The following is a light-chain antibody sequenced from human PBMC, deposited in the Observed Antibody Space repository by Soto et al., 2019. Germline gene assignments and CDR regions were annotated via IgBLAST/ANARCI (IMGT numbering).Light chain of an antibody. Sequence: DIQMTQSPSTLSASVGDTVSITCRASQSISGWMAWYQQKPGKVPKLLIFDASSLESGVPSRFSGSGSGTIFTLTISGLQPCDFATYYCQQYNSYPYTFGQGTKLEIK. J-gene: IGKJ2*01. CDR1: QSISGW. V-gene: IGKV1-5*01. CDR2: DAS. CDR3: QQYNSYPYT.